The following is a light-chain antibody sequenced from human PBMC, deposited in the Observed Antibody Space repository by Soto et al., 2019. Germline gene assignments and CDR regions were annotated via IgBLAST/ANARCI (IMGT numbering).Light chain of an antibody. V-gene: IGKV3-11*01. CDR1: QSVSSY. J-gene: IGKJ4*01. CDR2: DAS. CDR3: QQRSNWSPLT. Sequence: EIVLTQSPATLSLSPGERATLSCRASQSVSSYLAWYQQKPGQAPRLLIYDASNRATGIPARFSGSGSGTDFTLTISSLEPEDFAVYHCQQRSNWSPLTFGGGTKVEIK.